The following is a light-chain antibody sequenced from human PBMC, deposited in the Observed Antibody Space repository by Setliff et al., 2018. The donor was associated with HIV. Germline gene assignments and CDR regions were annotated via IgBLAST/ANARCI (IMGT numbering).Light chain of an antibody. CDR2: DAS. Sequence: EIVLTQSPASLSLSPGERGSLSCRASQSVSNSLAWYQQKPGQAPRLLIYDASNKATGIPARFSGSGSGTDFTLTISSLEPEDFAVYYCQQGSNWPLTFGGGTKVDIK. V-gene: IGKV3-11*01. CDR3: QQGSNWPLT. CDR1: QSVSNS. J-gene: IGKJ4*01.